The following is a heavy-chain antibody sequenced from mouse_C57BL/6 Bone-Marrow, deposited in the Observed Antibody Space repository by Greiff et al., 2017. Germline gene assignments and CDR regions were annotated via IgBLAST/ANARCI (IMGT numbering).Heavy chain of an antibody. J-gene: IGHJ2*01. CDR1: GFTFSDYG. CDR2: ISSGSSYI. CDR3: ARGDLLLDY. V-gene: IGHV5-17*03. Sequence: EVKLVESGGGLVKPGGSLKLSCAASGFTFSDYGMPWVRQAPEKGLEWVAYISSGSSYIYYADTVKGRFTISRDNAKNTLYLQMSSLKSEDTAMYYCARGDLLLDYWGQGTTLTVSA.